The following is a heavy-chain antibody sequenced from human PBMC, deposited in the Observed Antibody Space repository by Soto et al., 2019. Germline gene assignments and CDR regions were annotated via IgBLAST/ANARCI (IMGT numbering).Heavy chain of an antibody. J-gene: IGHJ4*02. CDR3: ARGAYDFWSGYEKDFDY. CDR2: ISSSSSYI. Sequence: EVQLVESGGGLVKPGGSLRLSCAASGFTFSSYSMNWVRQAPGKGLEWVSSISSSSSYIYYADSVKGRFTISRDNAKNSLYQQMNSLRAEDTAVYYCARGAYDFWSGYEKDFDYWGQGTLVTVSS. V-gene: IGHV3-21*01. CDR1: GFTFSSYS. D-gene: IGHD3-3*01.